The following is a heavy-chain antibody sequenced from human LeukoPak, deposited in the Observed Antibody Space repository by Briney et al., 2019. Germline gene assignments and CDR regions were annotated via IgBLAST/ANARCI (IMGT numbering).Heavy chain of an antibody. CDR1: GGSISSYC. D-gene: IGHD3-10*01. CDR3: GREWQDKPVQWIGELKKYYYYSMVV. Sequence: SETLSLTCTVSGGSISSYCWSWIRKPPGKGQEWVGYIYYSGSTYYNPSLKSRVPITVDVYKHQLPLKLSSVPAADTAVYLCGREWQDKPVQWIGELKKYYYYSMVVWGKRTTVTVSS. J-gene: IGHJ6*03. CDR2: IYYSGST. V-gene: IGHV4-59*12.